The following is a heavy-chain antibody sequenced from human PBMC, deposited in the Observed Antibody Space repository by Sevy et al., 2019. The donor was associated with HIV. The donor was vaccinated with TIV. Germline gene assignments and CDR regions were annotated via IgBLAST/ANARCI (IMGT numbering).Heavy chain of an antibody. J-gene: IGHJ4*02. CDR3: ARGGGNGWYYFDY. V-gene: IGHV1-69*13. CDR2: IIPFVGRV. Sequence: ASVKVSCKASGGTFSSYGISWVRQAPGQGLEWMGGIIPFVGRVNYAQKFQGRVTITADESTKTAYVELSGLGSEETAVYYWARGGGNGWYYFDYWGQETLVTVSS. CDR1: GGTFSSYG. D-gene: IGHD6-19*01.